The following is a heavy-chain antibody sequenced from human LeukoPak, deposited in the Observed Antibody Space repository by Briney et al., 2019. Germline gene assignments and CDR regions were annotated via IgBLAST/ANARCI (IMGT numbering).Heavy chain of an antibody. D-gene: IGHD2-8*01. CDR2: ISNTPV. CDR1: GFTFSTYA. V-gene: IGHV3-23*01. J-gene: IGHJ3*02. Sequence: GGSLRLSCTASGFTFSTYAMTWVHQAPGKGLEWVATISNTPVFYADSVKGRFTISRDDSKNTLFLQMNSLRAEDTAIYYCAKDSFSFNGIYDPLDIWGQGTMVTVSS. CDR3: AKDSFSFNGIYDPLDI.